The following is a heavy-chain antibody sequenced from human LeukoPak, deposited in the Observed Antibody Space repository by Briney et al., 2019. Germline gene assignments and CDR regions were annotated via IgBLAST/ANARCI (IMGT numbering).Heavy chain of an antibody. D-gene: IGHD3-10*01. CDR3: ARDILLWFGELPRYNWFDP. CDR2: ISSSSSYI. J-gene: IGHJ5*02. V-gene: IGHV3-21*01. CDR1: GFTFSSYS. Sequence: PGGSLRLSCAASGFTFSSYSMNWVRQAPGKGLEWVSSISSSSSYIYYADSVKGRFTISRDNAKNSLYLQMNSLRAEDTAVYYCARDILLWFGELPRYNWFDPWGQGTLVTVSS.